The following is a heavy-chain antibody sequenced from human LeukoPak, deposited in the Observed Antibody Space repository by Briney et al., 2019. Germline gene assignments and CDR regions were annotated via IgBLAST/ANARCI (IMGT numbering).Heavy chain of an antibody. CDR2: IYYSGST. V-gene: IGHV4-59*01. D-gene: IGHD6-19*01. Sequence: PSETLSLTCTVSGGSISSYYWSWIRQPPGKGLEWIGYIYYSGSTNYNPSLKSRVTISVDTSKNQFSLKLTSVTAADTAVYYCARAPPVAGARSLWTTTGGWFDPWGQGTLVTVSS. J-gene: IGHJ5*02. CDR3: ARAPPVAGARSLWTTTGGWFDP. CDR1: GGSISSYY.